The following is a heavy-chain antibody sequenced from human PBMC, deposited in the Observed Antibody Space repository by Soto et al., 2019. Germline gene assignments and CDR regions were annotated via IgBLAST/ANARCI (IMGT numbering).Heavy chain of an antibody. J-gene: IGHJ4*02. CDR2: ISYDGSNK. D-gene: IGHD2-2*01. Sequence: GGSLRLSCAASGFTFSSYAMNWVRQAPGKGLEWVVVISYDGSNKYYAESVKGRFTISRDNSKNTLYVQMNSLRAEDTAMYYCARGPSSLTRFDYWGQGTLVTVSS. CDR1: GFTFSSYA. CDR3: ARGPSSLTRFDY. V-gene: IGHV3-30-3*01.